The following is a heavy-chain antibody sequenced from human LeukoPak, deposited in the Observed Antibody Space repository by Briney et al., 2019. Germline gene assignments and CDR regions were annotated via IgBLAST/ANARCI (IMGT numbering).Heavy chain of an antibody. V-gene: IGHV3-23*01. CDR1: GFTFRKYA. J-gene: IGHJ4*02. Sequence: PGGSLRLSCAASGFTFRKYAMSWVRQAPGKGLEWVSSISGSGGSTYYADSVKGRFTISRDNADNSLYLQMNSLRAEDTAVYYCARGYSSGWSAFDYWGQGTLVTVSS. D-gene: IGHD6-19*01. CDR2: ISGSGGST. CDR3: ARGYSSGWSAFDY.